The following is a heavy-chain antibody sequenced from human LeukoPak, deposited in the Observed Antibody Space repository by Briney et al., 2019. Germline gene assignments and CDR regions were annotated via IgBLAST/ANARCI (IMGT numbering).Heavy chain of an antibody. D-gene: IGHD2-8*01. CDR1: GGSISSSSYY. Sequence: ASETLSLTCTVSGGSISSSSYYWGWIRQPPGKGLEWIGSMYYSGSTYYNPSLKSRVTISVDTSKNQFSLKLSSVTAADTAVYYCAKSVYRTYADSWGQGTLVTVSS. J-gene: IGHJ4*02. V-gene: IGHV4-39*01. CDR2: MYYSGST. CDR3: AKSVYRTYADS.